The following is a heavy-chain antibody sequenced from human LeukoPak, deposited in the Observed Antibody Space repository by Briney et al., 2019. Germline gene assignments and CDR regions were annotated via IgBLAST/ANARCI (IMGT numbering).Heavy chain of an antibody. CDR1: GIIFSNYW. CDR2: INRDGSST. J-gene: IGHJ6*03. CDR3: ARAGYSSSWSKKYYMDV. D-gene: IGHD6-13*01. V-gene: IGHV3-74*01. Sequence: GGSLRLSCAASGIIFSNYWMHWVRQAPGKGLVWVSRINRDGSSTSYADSVKCRSTISRDNDKNTLYMKMHSLRAEDTAVYYCARAGYSSSWSKKYYMDVWGKGTTVTVSS.